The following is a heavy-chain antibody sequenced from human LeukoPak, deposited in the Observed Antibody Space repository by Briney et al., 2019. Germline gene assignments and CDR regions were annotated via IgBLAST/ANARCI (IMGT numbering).Heavy chain of an antibody. CDR2: IYHSGST. Sequence: PSQTLSLTCTVSGGSISSGGYYWSWIRQPPGKGLEWIGYIYHSGSTYYNPSLKSRVTISVDRSKNQFSLKLSSVTAADTAVYYCASAVPYNWNDGGGYYFDYWGQGTLVTVSS. V-gene: IGHV4-30-2*01. CDR1: GGSISSGGYY. CDR3: ASAVPYNWNDGGGYYFDY. D-gene: IGHD1-1*01. J-gene: IGHJ4*02.